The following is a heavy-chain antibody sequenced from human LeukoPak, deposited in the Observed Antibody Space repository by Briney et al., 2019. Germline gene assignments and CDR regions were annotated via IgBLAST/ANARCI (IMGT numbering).Heavy chain of an antibody. CDR1: GFTFDDYA. D-gene: IGHD6-19*01. CDR2: ISWYSGSI. Sequence: GRSLRLSCAASGFTFDDYAMHWVRQAPGKGLEWVSGISWYSGSIGYADSVKGRFTISRDNAKNSLYLQMNSLRPDDTAFYYCAKVSVAVAGSFDYWGQGTLVTVSP. V-gene: IGHV3-9*01. J-gene: IGHJ4*02. CDR3: AKVSVAVAGSFDY.